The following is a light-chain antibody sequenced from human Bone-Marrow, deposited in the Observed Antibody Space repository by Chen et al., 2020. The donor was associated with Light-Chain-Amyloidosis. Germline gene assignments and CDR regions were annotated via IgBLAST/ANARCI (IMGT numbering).Light chain of an antibody. CDR3: SSYTRSSTLV. J-gene: IGLJ2*01. Sequence: QSALTQPASVSGSPGQSITISCPGTNSDVGGYNYVSWYQQHPGTTPQRIIFDVINRPSGVSNRFSGSKSGNTASLTSSGLQAQDEADYYCSSYTRSSTLVFGGGTKLTVL. CDR2: DVI. CDR1: NSDVGGYNY. V-gene: IGLV2-14*03.